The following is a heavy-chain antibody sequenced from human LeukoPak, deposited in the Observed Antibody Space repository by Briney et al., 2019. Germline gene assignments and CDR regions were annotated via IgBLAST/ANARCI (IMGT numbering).Heavy chain of an antibody. D-gene: IGHD3-10*01. CDR2: ISSSSSYI. V-gene: IGHV3-21*01. CDR1: GSSFGSYT. CDR3: AGEEYYYYMDV. J-gene: IGHJ6*03. Sequence: PGGSLRLSCAASGSSFGSYTMHWVRQAPGKGLQWVSSISSSSSYIYYADSVKGRFTISRDNAKNSLYLQMNSLRAEDTAVYYCAGEEYYYYMDVWGKGTTVTVSS.